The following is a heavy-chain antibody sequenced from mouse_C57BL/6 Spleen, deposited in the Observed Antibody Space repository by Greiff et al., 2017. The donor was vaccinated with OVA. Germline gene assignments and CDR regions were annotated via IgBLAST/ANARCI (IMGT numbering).Heavy chain of an antibody. J-gene: IGHJ4*01. CDR2: IDPSDSYT. V-gene: IGHV1-69*01. CDR3: AGGLDYAMDY. CDR1: GYTFTSYW. Sequence: VQLQQPGAELVMPGASVKLSCKASGYTFTSYWMHWVKQRPGQGLEWIGEIDPSDSYTNYNQKFKGKSTLTVDKSSSTAYMQLSSLTSDDSAVYNNAGGLDYAMDYWGQGTSVTVSS. D-gene: IGHD3-3*01.